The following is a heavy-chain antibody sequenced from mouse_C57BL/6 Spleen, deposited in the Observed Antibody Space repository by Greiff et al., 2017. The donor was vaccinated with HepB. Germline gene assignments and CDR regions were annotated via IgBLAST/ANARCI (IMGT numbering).Heavy chain of an antibody. CDR1: GYTFTSYW. CDR2: IYPSDSET. Sequence: VQLQQSGAELVRPGSSVKLSCEASGYTFTSYWMDWVKQRPGQGLEWIGNIYPSDSETHYNQKFKDKATLTVDKSSSTAYMQLSSLTSEDSAVYYCARHGYSNPFFDYWGQGTTLTVSS. J-gene: IGHJ2*01. D-gene: IGHD2-5*01. V-gene: IGHV1-61*01. CDR3: ARHGYSNPFFDY.